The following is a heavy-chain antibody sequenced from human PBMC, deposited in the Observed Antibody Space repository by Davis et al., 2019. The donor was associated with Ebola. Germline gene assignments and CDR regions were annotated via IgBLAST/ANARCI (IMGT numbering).Heavy chain of an antibody. J-gene: IGHJ3*02. V-gene: IGHV4-59*01. CDR1: GGSISSYY. CDR3: ARDTPMITFGGVIVNDAFDI. D-gene: IGHD3-16*02. CDR2: IYYSGST. Sequence: PSETLSLTCTVSGGSISSYYWSWIRQPPGKGLEWIGYIYYSGSTNYNPSLKSRVTISVDTSKNQFSLKLSSVTAADTAVYYCARDTPMITFGGVIVNDAFDIWGQGTMVTVSS.